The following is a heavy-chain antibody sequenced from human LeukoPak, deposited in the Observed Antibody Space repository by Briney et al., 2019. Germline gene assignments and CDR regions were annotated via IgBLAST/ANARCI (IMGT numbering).Heavy chain of an antibody. CDR2: IWYDGRNK. Sequence: PGGSLRLSCAASGFIFSSYAMHWVRQAPGKGLEWVAVIWYDGRNKYYADSVKGRFTISRDNSKNMLYLQMNSLRAEDTAVYYCAKALTQIPRLATGLGYWGQGTLVTVSS. V-gene: IGHV3-33*06. D-gene: IGHD2-21*02. CDR1: GFIFSSYA. J-gene: IGHJ4*02. CDR3: AKALTQIPRLATGLGY.